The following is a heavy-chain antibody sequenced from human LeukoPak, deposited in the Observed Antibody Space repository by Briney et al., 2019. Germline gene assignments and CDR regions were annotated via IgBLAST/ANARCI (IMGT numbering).Heavy chain of an antibody. CDR1: GFTFSSYA. J-gene: IGHJ1*01. Sequence: VQPGGSLRLSCAASGFTFSSYAMSWVRQAPGKGLEWVSRISGGGGSTYYADSVKGRFTISRDNSKNTLYLQMNSLRAEDTAVYYCAKDRGSYYAYFQHWGQGTLVTVSS. CDR2: ISGGGGST. V-gene: IGHV3-23*01. D-gene: IGHD1-26*01. CDR3: AKDRGSYYAYFQH.